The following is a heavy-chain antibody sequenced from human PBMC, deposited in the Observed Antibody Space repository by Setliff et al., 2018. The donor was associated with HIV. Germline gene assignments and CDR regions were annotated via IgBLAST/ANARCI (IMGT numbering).Heavy chain of an antibody. CDR2: IRSKAYGGTT. V-gene: IGHV3-49*04. Sequence: QPGGSLRLSCTASGFTFGDYAMSWVRQAPGKGLEWVGFIRSKAYGGTTEYAASVKDRFTVSRDYSKSIAYLQINSLKTEDTAVYYCTRDKGYAFDIWGQGTMVTVSS. CDR1: GFTFGDYA. J-gene: IGHJ3*02. CDR3: TRDKGYAFDI. D-gene: IGHD5-18*01.